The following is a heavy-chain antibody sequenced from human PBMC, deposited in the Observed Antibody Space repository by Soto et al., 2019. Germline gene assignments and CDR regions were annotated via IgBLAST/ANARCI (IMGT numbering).Heavy chain of an antibody. Sequence: QLQLQESGPGLVKPSETLSLTCTVSGGSISSSSYYWGWIRQPPGKGLEWIGRIYYSGSTYYHPSLKSLATIPVDTSKNQCSLKLSSVTAAATAVYYCASRPYGCGELWAPFDYWGQGTLVTVSS. J-gene: IGHJ4*02. V-gene: IGHV4-39*01. CDR2: IYYSGST. D-gene: IGHD3-10*01. CDR1: GGSISSSSYY. CDR3: ASRPYGCGELWAPFDY.